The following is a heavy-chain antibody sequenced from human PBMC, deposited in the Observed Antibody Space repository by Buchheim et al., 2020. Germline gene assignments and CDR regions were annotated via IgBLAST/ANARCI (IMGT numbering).Heavy chain of an antibody. Sequence: EVQLVESGGGLVQPGGSLRLSCVASGFTFSSYSMNWVRQAPGKGLEWVLYIISSSSTIYYADSVKGRFTISRDNAKNSLYLQMNSLRAEDTAVYYCAREEDDRNSWYNVDYWGQGTL. D-gene: IGHD6-13*01. CDR3: AREEDDRNSWYNVDY. J-gene: IGHJ4*02. CDR2: IISSSSTI. V-gene: IGHV3-48*01. CDR1: GFTFSSYS.